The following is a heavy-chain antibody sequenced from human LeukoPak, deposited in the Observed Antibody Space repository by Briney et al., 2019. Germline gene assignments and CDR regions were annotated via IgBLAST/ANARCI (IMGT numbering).Heavy chain of an antibody. CDR2: INANTGNP. Sequence: ASVKVSCKASGYTFTGYYIHWVRQAPGQGLEWMGWINANTGNPTYAQGFTGRVVFSLDTSVSTAYLQINSLKAEDTAVYYCARDIGALTTQVPPDAFDIWGQGTMVTVSS. CDR3: ARDIGALTTQVPPDAFDI. CDR1: GYTFTGYY. D-gene: IGHD6-6*01. V-gene: IGHV7-4-1*02. J-gene: IGHJ3*02.